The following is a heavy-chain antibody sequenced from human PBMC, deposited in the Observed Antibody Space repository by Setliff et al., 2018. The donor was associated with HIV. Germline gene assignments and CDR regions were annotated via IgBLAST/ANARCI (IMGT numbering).Heavy chain of an antibody. Sequence: SVKVSCKISGYTLTELSIHWVRQAPGKGLEWMANFDPEDGETFYAQKFQGRLTMTEDTSTDTAYMELSSLRSDDTAMYYCVTDPGYSSTWYSESFQHWGQGTVVTVSS. D-gene: IGHD6-13*01. CDR2: FDPEDGET. CDR3: VTDPGYSSTWYSESFQH. CDR1: GYTLTELS. V-gene: IGHV1-24*01. J-gene: IGHJ1*01.